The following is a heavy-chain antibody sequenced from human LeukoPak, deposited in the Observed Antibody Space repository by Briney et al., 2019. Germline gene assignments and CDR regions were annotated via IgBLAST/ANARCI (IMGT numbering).Heavy chain of an antibody. V-gene: IGHV3-48*03. J-gene: IGHJ5*02. Sequence: GGSLRLSCAASGFTFSSYEMNWVRQAPGKGPEWVSYISSSGSTIYYADSVKGRFTISRDNSKNTLYLQMNSLRAEDTAVYYCAKGLGIAVANWFDPWGQGTLVTVSS. D-gene: IGHD6-19*01. CDR1: GFTFSSYE. CDR2: ISSSGSTI. CDR3: AKGLGIAVANWFDP.